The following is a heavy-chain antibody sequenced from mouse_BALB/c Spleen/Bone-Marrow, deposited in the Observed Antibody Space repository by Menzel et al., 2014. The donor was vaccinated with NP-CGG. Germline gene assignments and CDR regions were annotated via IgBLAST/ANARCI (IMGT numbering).Heavy chain of an antibody. D-gene: IGHD1-2*01. Sequence: EVMLVESGGGLVQPGGSLKLSCAASGFDFSRYWTSWVRQAPGKGLEWIGDINPDSSTINYTPSLTDKFIISSDNPKNTLYLQMSKVGSENTALYYRARQGCYGYSDYWGQGTTLAVSS. CDR2: INPDSSTI. CDR1: GFDFSRYW. J-gene: IGHJ2*01. CDR3: ARQGCYGYSDY. V-gene: IGHV4-1*02.